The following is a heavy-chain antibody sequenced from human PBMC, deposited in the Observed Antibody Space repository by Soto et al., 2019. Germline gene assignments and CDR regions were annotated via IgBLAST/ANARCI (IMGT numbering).Heavy chain of an antibody. J-gene: IGHJ4*02. CDR2: INPNSGGT. Sequence: QVQLVQSGAEVKKPGASVKVPCRAPGYTFTGSFMTWVRQAPGQGLGWMGWINPNSGGTNYAQKFQGRVTMTRDTSISTAYMELSRLRSDDTAVYYCARDKSRWLQVFDYWGQGTLVTVSS. CDR1: GYTFTGSF. CDR3: ARDKSRWLQVFDY. V-gene: IGHV1-2*02. D-gene: IGHD5-12*01.